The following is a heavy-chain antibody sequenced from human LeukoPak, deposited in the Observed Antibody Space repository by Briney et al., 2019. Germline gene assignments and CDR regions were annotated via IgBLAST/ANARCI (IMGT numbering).Heavy chain of an antibody. V-gene: IGHV3-33*01. D-gene: IGHD5-18*01. J-gene: IGHJ4*02. Sequence: GGSLRLSCAASGFTFSSYGMHWVRQAPGKGLEWVAVIWYDGSNKYYADSVKGRFTISRDNYKNTLYLQMNSLRAEDTAVYYCARDLGRWIQLWGIDYWGQGTLVTVSS. CDR3: ARDLGRWIQLWGIDY. CDR1: GFTFSSYG. CDR2: IWYDGSNK.